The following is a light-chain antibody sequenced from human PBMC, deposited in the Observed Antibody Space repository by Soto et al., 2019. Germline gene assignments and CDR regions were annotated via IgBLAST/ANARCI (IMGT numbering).Light chain of an antibody. V-gene: IGKV4-1*01. CDR2: WAS. J-gene: IGKJ4*01. Sequence: DIVMTQSPDSLAASLGERATINCKSSQSLLFSSNNKNYLAWYQQKPGQPPKLLIYWASTRESGVPDRFSGSGSGTDFTLTISSLQAEDVAVYYCQQYYTTPPLTFGGGTKVEIK. CDR3: QQYYTTPPLT. CDR1: QSLLFSSNNKNY.